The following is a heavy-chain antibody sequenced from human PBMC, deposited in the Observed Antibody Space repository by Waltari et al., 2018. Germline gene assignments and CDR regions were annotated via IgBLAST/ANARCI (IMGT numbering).Heavy chain of an antibody. D-gene: IGHD3-3*01. V-gene: IGHV1-69*01. CDR3: ARDLGELRFYLNHYGMDV. CDR2: IIPIFGTA. J-gene: IGHJ6*02. Sequence: QVQLVQSGAEVQKPVSSVKVSCKASGGPFSSSAIRWVRPAPGQGLEWMRGIIPIFGTANYAQKFQGRVTITADESTSTAYMELSSLRSEDTAVYYCARDLGELRFYLNHYGMDVWGQGTTVTVSS. CDR1: GGPFSSSA.